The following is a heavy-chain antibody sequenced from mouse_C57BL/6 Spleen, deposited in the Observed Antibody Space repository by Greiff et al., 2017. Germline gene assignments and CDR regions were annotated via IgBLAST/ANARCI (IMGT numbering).Heavy chain of an antibody. CDR3: ARHEANSYFDY. CDR2: ISGGGGNT. J-gene: IGHJ2*01. V-gene: IGHV5-9*01. Sequence: DVKLQESGGGLVKPGGSLKLSCAASGFTFSSYTMSWVRQTPEKRLEWVATISGGGGNTYYPDSVKGRFTISRDNAKNTLYLQMSSLRSEDTALYYCARHEANSYFDYWGQGTTLTVSS. D-gene: IGHD3-2*02. CDR1: GFTFSSYT.